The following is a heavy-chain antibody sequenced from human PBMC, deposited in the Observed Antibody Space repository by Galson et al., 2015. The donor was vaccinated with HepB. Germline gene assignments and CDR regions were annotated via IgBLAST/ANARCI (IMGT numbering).Heavy chain of an antibody. CDR1: GYTFTSYA. CDR3: ARGLGYCSSTSCSEDY. Sequence: SVKVSCKASGYTFTSYAMHWVRRAPGQRLEWMGWINAGNGNTKYSQKFQGRVTITRDTSASTAYMELSSLRSEDTAVYYCARGLGYCSSTSCSEDYWGQGTLVTVSS. V-gene: IGHV1-3*01. D-gene: IGHD2-2*01. CDR2: INAGNGNT. J-gene: IGHJ4*02.